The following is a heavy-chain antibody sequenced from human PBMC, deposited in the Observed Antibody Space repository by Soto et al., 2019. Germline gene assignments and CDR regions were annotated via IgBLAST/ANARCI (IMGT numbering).Heavy chain of an antibody. CDR1: GFTFSDYY. CDR3: ARDYYDSSGTNYGMDV. CDR2: ISSSGSTI. V-gene: IGHV3-11*01. Sequence: SGFTFSDYYMSWIRQAPGKGLEWVSYISSSGSTIYYADSVKGRFTISRDNAKNSLYLQMNSLRAEDTAVYYCARDYYDSSGTNYGMDVWGQGTTVTVSS. J-gene: IGHJ6*02. D-gene: IGHD3-22*01.